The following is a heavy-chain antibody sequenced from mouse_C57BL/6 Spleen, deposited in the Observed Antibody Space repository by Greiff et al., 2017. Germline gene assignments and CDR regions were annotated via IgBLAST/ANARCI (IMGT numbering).Heavy chain of an antibody. V-gene: IGHV1-69*01. D-gene: IGHD1-1*01. Sequence: VQLQQPGAELVMPGASVKLSCKASGYTFTSYWMHWVKQRPGQGLEWIGEIDPSDSYTNYNQKFKGKSTLTVDKSSSTAYMQLSSLTSEDSAVYCCARYYCGSSLDYWGQGTTLTVSS. CDR2: IDPSDSYT. J-gene: IGHJ2*01. CDR3: ARYYCGSSLDY. CDR1: GYTFTSYW.